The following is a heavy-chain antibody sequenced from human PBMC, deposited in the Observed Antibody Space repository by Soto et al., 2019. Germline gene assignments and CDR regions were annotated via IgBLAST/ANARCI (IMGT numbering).Heavy chain of an antibody. CDR2: ISAYNGNT. D-gene: IGHD3-10*01. Sequence: GASVKVSCKASGYTFTSYGISWVRQDPGQGLEWMGWISAYNGNTNYAQKLQGRVTMTTDTSTSTAYMELRSLRSDDTAVYYCARATELLWFGDRTDDYWGQGTLVTVSS. J-gene: IGHJ4*02. CDR3: ARATELLWFGDRTDDY. V-gene: IGHV1-18*01. CDR1: GYTFTSYG.